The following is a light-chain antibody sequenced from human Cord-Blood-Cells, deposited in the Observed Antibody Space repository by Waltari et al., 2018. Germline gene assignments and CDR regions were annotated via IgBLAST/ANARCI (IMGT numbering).Light chain of an antibody. CDR1: QSVSSSY. CDR3: QQYGSSPRT. V-gene: IGKV3-20*01. J-gene: IGKJ1*01. CDR2: GAS. Sequence: VLTPSPATLTLSPGERATLSCRASQSVSSSYLAWYQQKPVPAPRLLIYGASSRATGIPGRFSGRGSGTDFTLTISRLEPEDFAVYYCQQYGSSPRTFGQGTKVEIK.